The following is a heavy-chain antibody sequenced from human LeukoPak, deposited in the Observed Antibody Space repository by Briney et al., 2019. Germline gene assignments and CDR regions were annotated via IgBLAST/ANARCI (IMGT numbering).Heavy chain of an antibody. CDR3: ASSGDYNAFDI. CDR2: IIPVFGTA. CDR1: GGTFSSYA. D-gene: IGHD4-17*01. Sequence: SVKVSCKASGGTFSSYAISWVRQAPGQGLEWMGRIIPVFGTANYAQKFQGRVTITTDESTSTAYMELSSLRSEDTAVYYCASSGDYNAFDIWGQGTMVTVSS. V-gene: IGHV1-69*05. J-gene: IGHJ3*02.